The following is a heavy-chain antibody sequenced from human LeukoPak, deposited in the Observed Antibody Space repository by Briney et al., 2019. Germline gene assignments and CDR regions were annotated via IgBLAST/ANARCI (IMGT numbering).Heavy chain of an antibody. J-gene: IGHJ4*02. V-gene: IGHV3-64D*06. CDR1: GFTFNIYA. Sequence: GGSLRLSCSASGFTFNIYAMHWVRQAPGKGLEYVSAISTDGGGTYYADSVKGRFTISRDNSKNTQYLQMSSLRTEDTAVYYCVKYHNSCYSVWGQGTLVAVSS. CDR2: ISTDGGGT. D-gene: IGHD2-21*01. CDR3: VKYHNSCYSV.